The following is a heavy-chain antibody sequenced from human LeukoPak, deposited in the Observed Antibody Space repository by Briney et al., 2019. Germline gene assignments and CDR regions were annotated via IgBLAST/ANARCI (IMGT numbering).Heavy chain of an antibody. CDR3: ARHMTTANNWFDP. D-gene: IGHD1-1*01. V-gene: IGHV1-2*02. CDR1: GYTFTGYY. Sequence: GASVKVSCKASGYTFTGYYMHWGRQAPGQGLEWMGWINPKSGGTNYEQKFQGRVIMTRDTSISTAYMELSRLRSDDTAVYYCARHMTTANNWFDPWGQGTLVTVSS. J-gene: IGHJ5*02. CDR2: INPKSGGT.